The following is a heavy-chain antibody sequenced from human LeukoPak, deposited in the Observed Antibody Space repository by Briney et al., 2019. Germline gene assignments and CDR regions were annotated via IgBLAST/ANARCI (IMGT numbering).Heavy chain of an antibody. V-gene: IGHV1-46*01. CDR1: GYTFTSYY. Sequence: ASVKVSCTASGYTFTSYYMHWVRQAPGQGLEWMGIINPSDGGTSYAQKFQGRVTMTRDTSTSTVYMELSSLRSEDTAVYHCAREPPASGYFDYWGQGSLATVSS. CDR2: INPSDGGT. J-gene: IGHJ4*02. CDR3: AREPPASGYFDY.